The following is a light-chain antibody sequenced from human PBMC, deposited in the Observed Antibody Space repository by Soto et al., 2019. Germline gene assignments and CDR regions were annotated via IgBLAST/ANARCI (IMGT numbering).Light chain of an antibody. Sequence: EVVLTQSPSTLSLSPWERATLSCRASRRVSSSLAWYQQKPGQAPRLLIVDASNRATGIPARFSGSGSGTDFTLTIISLEPEDLAVYYCQQRYNVINFGQGTRLEIK. V-gene: IGKV3-11*01. CDR3: QQRYNVIN. CDR2: DAS. CDR1: RRVSSS. J-gene: IGKJ5*01.